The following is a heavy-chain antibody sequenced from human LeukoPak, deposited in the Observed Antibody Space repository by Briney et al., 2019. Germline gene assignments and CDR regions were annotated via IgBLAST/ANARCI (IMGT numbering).Heavy chain of an antibody. Sequence: SETLSLTCTVSGGSISSYNWSWIRQPPRKGLEWIGYIYTSGSTNYNPSPKSRVTISVDASKNQFSLKLSSVTAADTAVYYCARLRGYCSSTSCYTGWFDPWGQGSLVTVCS. CDR2: IYTSGST. CDR1: GGSISSYN. CDR3: ARLRGYCSSTSCYTGWFDP. J-gene: IGHJ5*02. D-gene: IGHD2-2*02. V-gene: IGHV4-4*09.